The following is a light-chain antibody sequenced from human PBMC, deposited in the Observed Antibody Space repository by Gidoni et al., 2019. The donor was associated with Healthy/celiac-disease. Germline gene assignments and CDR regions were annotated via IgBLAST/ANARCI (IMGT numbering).Light chain of an antibody. J-gene: IGLJ2*01. V-gene: IGLV6-57*02. CDR2: EDN. CDR3: QSYDSSNFVV. CDR1: SGSIASNS. Sequence: NFMLTQPHSVSGSPGKTVTISCTGSSGSIASNSVQWYQQRPGRAPTTVIYEDNQRPSGVPDRFSGSSDSSSNSASLTISGLKTEDEADYYCQSYDSSNFVVFGGGTKLTVL.